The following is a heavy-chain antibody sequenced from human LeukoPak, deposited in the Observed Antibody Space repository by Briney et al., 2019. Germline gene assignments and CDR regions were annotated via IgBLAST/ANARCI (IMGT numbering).Heavy chain of an antibody. CDR3: ARDQDDNWFDP. CDR1: GGSLSSTNS. Sequence: SGTLSLTCAVSGGSLSSTNSWSWVRQPPGKGLEWTGEIYHSGTTNYNPSLKSRVTISVDKSKNQFSLKLSSVTAADTAVYYCARDQDDNWFDPWGQGTLVTVSS. J-gene: IGHJ5*02. CDR2: IYHSGTT. V-gene: IGHV4-4*02.